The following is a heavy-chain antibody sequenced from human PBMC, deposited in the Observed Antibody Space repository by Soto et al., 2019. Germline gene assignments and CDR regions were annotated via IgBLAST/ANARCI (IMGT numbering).Heavy chain of an antibody. V-gene: IGHV1-2*02. CDR3: AIVHYYDFLSDFSRVSGAFNL. CDR2: NNQKTRDT. CDR1: GHPFTRYY. D-gene: IGHD3-3*01. Sequence: ASVKVSCKASGHPFTRYYMHWLRQPPGHGLEWLGWNNQKTRDTKYAQKFQGRVTMTRDTSIRTDYMELSSLKSYDTAVYYCAIVHYYDFLSDFSRVSGAFNLWGQGTMVTV. J-gene: IGHJ3*01.